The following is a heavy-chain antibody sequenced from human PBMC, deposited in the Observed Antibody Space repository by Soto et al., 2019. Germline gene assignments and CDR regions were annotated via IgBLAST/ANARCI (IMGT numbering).Heavy chain of an antibody. CDR2: ISSSSSTI. CDR3: ARATRVRPDILTGYYY. V-gene: IGHV3-11*04. J-gene: IGHJ4*02. CDR1: GFTFSDYT. Sequence: PGGSLRLSCAASGFTFSDYTMSWIRQAPGKGLEWVSYISSSSSTIYYADSVKGRFTISRDNAKNSLYLQMNSLRAEDTAVYYCARATRVRPDILTGYYYWGQGTLVTVSS. D-gene: IGHD3-9*01.